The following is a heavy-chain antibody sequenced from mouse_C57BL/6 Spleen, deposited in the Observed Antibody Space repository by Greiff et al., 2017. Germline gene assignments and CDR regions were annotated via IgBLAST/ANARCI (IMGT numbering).Heavy chain of an antibody. V-gene: IGHV1-52*01. CDR3: ARYYYGNPLDD. CDR2: IDPSDSET. D-gene: IGHD2-1*01. CDR1: GYTFTSYW. Sequence: QVQLQQPGAELVRPGSSVKLSCKASGYTFTSYWMHWVKQRPIQGLEWIGNIDPSDSETHYNQKFKDKATLTVDKSSSTAYMQLSSLTSGDSAVYYCARYYYGNPLDDWGQGTTRTVSS. J-gene: IGHJ2*01.